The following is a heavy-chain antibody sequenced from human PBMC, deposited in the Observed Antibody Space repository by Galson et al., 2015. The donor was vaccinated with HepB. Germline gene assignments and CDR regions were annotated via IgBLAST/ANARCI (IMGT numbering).Heavy chain of an antibody. CDR2: IYPGDSDT. V-gene: IGHV5-51*01. D-gene: IGHD3-10*01. Sequence: QSGAEVKKPGESLKISCKGSGYSFTSYWIGCVRQMPGKGLEGMGIIYPGDSDTRYSPSFQGQVTISADKSSSTAYLQWSSLKASDTAMYYCARLSRKFGELSGGVDYWGQGTLVTVSS. J-gene: IGHJ4*02. CDR1: GYSFTSYW. CDR3: ARLSRKFGELSGGVDY.